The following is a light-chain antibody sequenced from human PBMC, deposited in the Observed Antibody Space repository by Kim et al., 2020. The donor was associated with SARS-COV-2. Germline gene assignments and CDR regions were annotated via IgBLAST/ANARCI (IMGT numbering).Light chain of an antibody. CDR2: GAS. V-gene: IGKV3-20*01. J-gene: IGKJ2*01. CDR3: QQYGSSPYT. Sequence: LSSGERATPSSRASQRVSSSYLSWYQQKPGQAPRLLIYGASSRATGIPDRFSGSGSGTDFTLTISRLEPEDFAVYYCQQYGSSPYTFGQGTKLEIK. CDR1: QRVSSSY.